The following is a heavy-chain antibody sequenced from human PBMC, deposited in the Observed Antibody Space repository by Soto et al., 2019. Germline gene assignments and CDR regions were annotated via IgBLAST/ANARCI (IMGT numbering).Heavy chain of an antibody. J-gene: IGHJ4*02. Sequence: SETLSLTCAVYGGSFSGYYWSWIRQPPGKGLEWIGEINHSGSTNYNPSLKSRVTISVDTSKNQFSLKLSSVTAADTAVYYCAAYVTYYDCWRDWGQGTLVTVSS. CDR1: GGSFSGYY. D-gene: IGHD3-3*01. V-gene: IGHV4-34*01. CDR3: AAYVTYYDCWRD. CDR2: INHSGST.